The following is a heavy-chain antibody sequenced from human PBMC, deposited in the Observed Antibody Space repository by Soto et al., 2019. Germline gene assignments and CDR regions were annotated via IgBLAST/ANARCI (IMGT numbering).Heavy chain of an antibody. D-gene: IGHD3-3*01. CDR1: GGSFGKSA. J-gene: IGHJ4*02. CDR2: LIPVYRTL. Sequence: ASVKVSCKASGGSFGKSAINWVRQTPGQGLEWLGGLIPVYRTLNYAQKFQGRVTITADESTGTAYMTLSSLASDDTAVYYCATGVIWIGYFTVDSWGQGTRVTVSS. V-gene: IGHV1-69*13. CDR3: ATGVIWIGYFTVDS.